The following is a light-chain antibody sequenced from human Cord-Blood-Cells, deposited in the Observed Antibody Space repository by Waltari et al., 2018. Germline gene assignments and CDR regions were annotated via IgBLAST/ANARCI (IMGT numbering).Light chain of an antibody. J-gene: IGLJ3*02. V-gene: IGLV1-44*01. CDR3: AAWDDSLNGRV. Sequence: QSVLTQPPSASGTPGQRVTISCSGSSPNIGSNTLNWYQQLPGTAPKLLIYSTNQRPSGVPDRFSGSKSGTSASLAISGLQSEDEADYYCAAWDDSLNGRVFGGGTKLTVL. CDR2: STN. CDR1: SPNIGSNT.